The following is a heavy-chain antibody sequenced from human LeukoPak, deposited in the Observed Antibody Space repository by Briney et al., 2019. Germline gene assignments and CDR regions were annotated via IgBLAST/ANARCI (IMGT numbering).Heavy chain of an antibody. CDR1: GYSFTSYW. D-gene: IGHD4-17*01. CDR2: IYPGDSDT. J-gene: IGHJ4*02. CDR3: ARGDYGDFRVFYTLFDY. V-gene: IGHV5-51*01. Sequence: GESLKISCKGSGYSFTSYWIGWVRQMPGKGLEWMGIIYPGDSDTRYSPSFQGQVTISADKSIGTAYLQWSSLKASDTAMYYCARGDYGDFRVFYTLFDYWGQGTLVTVSS.